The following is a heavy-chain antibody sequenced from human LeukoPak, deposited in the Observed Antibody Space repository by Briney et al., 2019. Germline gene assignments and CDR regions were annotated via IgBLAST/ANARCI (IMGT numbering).Heavy chain of an antibody. V-gene: IGHV3-23*01. CDR3: AKGNTAYYYDY. CDR1: GFIFSDYA. J-gene: IGHJ4*02. CDR2: ITSSGGST. D-gene: IGHD3-16*01. Sequence: GGSLRLSCAASGFIFSDYAMSWAREAPGKGLEWVSSITSSGGSTFYADSAKGRFTISRDNSKSTLYLQMNSLRAEDTAVYHCAKGNTAYYYDYWGQGILVTVSS.